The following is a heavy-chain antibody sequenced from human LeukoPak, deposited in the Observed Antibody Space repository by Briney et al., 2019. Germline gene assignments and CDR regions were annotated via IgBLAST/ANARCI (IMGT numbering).Heavy chain of an antibody. D-gene: IGHD1-14*01. Sequence: SETLSLTCTVSGDSISRDYWSWIRQSPGMGLEWIGYYGGRTTYNPSLKSRVTMSVDTSKNQFSLKLTSVTAADTAVYYCARYDHAPSYYYYYMDVWGKGTTVTVPS. CDR2: YYGGRT. V-gene: IGHV4-59*01. J-gene: IGHJ6*03. CDR1: GDSISRDY. CDR3: ARYDHAPSYYYYYMDV.